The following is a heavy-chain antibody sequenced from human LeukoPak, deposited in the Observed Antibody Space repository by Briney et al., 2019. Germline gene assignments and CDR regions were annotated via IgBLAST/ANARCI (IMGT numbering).Heavy chain of an antibody. CDR3: ARLFLPWYSSSWYGDY. Sequence: GESLKISCKGSGYSFTTYWIGWVRQMPGKGLEWMGIIYPGDSDTRYSPSFQGQVTISADKSISTAYLQWSSLKASDTAMYYCARLFLPWYSSSWYGDYWGQGTLVTVSS. J-gene: IGHJ4*02. CDR1: GYSFTTYW. D-gene: IGHD6-13*01. V-gene: IGHV5-51*01. CDR2: IYPGDSDT.